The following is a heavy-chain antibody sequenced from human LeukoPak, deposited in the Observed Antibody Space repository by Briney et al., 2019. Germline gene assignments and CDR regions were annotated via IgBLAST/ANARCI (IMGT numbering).Heavy chain of an antibody. CDR1: GFTFSSYA. CDR3: AKDRGCSGGSCYNFY. J-gene: IGHJ4*02. V-gene: IGHV3-23*01. Sequence: GGSLRLSCAASGFTFSSYAMSWVRQAPGKGLEWVSAISGSGGSTYYADSVKGRFTISRDNSKNTLYQQMNSLRAEDTAVYYCAKDRGCSGGSCYNFYWGQGTLVTVSS. CDR2: ISGSGGST. D-gene: IGHD2-15*01.